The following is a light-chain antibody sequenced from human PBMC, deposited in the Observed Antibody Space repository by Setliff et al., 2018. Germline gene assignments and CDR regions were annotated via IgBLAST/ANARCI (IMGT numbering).Light chain of an antibody. CDR3: QQFKNYPLT. CDR2: DAS. CDR1: QGIASG. V-gene: IGKV1D-13*01. J-gene: IGKJ4*02. Sequence: IQLTQSPSSLSASVGDRVTISCRASQGIASGLAWYQQKPGRAPKVLISDASSLESGVPSRFSGSGSGTDFTFTISGLQPEDFATYYCQQFKNYPLTFGVVTMVYIK.